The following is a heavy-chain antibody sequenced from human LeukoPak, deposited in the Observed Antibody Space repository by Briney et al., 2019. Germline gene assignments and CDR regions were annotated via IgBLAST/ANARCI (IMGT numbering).Heavy chain of an antibody. CDR3: AREIVGATSGVDY. V-gene: IGHV3-30-3*01. D-gene: IGHD1-26*01. J-gene: IGHJ4*02. CDR1: GFTFSSYA. CDR2: ISYDGSNK. Sequence: GGSLRLSCAASGFTFSSYAMHWVRQAPGKGLEWVAVISYDGSNKYYADSVKGRFTISRDNSKNTLYLQMNSLRAEDTAVYYCAREIVGATSGVDYWGQGTLVTVSS.